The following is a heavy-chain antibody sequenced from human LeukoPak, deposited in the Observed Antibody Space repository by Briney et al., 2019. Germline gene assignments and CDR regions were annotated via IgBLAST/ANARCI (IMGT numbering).Heavy chain of an antibody. Sequence: ASVKVSCTASGYTFTSYGISWVRQAPGQGLEWMGWITAYNDNTNYAQKLQGRVTMTTDTFTSTAYMELSRLRSDGMAVYYCARALLWFGEPSHIDYWGQGTLVTASS. J-gene: IGHJ4*02. V-gene: IGHV1-18*03. CDR1: GYTFTSYG. D-gene: IGHD3-10*01. CDR2: ITAYNDNT. CDR3: ARALLWFGEPSHIDY.